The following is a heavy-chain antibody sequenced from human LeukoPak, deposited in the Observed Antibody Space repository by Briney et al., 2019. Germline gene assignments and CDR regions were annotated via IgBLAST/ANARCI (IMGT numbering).Heavy chain of an antibody. Sequence: SETLSLTSTVYSGSITSYNWSWLRQPQGKGLEYLGHIYYTGTTDYSPSLKSRVTMSVDTSKSQFSLRMISVTASDTAVYFCAGAPNQHYFDYWGQETLVAVAS. V-gene: IGHV4-59*01. CDR1: SGSITSYN. CDR3: AGAPNQHYFDY. CDR2: IYYTGTT. J-gene: IGHJ4*02.